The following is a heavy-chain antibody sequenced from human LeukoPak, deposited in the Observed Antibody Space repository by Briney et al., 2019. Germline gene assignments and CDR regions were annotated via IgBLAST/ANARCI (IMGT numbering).Heavy chain of an antibody. CDR2: IYYSGST. D-gene: IGHD4-11*01. V-gene: IGHV4-59*01. CDR1: GGSISSYY. Sequence: SETLSLTCTVSGGSISSYYWSWIRQPPGKGLEWIGYIYYSGSTNYNPSLKSRVTISVDTSKNQFSLKLSSVTAAGTAVYYCARDSGYSNYEYYYYYYGMDVWGQGTTVTVSS. J-gene: IGHJ6*02. CDR3: ARDSGYSNYEYYYYYYGMDV.